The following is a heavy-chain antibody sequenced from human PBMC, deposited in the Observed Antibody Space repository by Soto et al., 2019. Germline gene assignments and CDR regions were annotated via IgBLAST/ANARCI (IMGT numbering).Heavy chain of an antibody. D-gene: IGHD3-16*02. CDR3: AKRGGYDYVWKSYRPDY. V-gene: IGHV3-23*01. CDR2: LSGSGVDT. CDR1: GFTFSSFA. Sequence: EVQLLESGGDLVQPGGSLRLSCVASGFTFSSFAMTWVRQAPGKGLEWVSTLSGSGVDTYYADSVNGRFTISRDKSKNTLYLQMDRLRVEDTAVYYCAKRGGYDYVWKSYRPDYWGQGTLVTVSS. J-gene: IGHJ4*02.